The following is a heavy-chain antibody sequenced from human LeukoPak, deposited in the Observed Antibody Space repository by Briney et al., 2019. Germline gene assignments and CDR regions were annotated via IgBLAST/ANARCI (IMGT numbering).Heavy chain of an antibody. CDR3: ARSPLPYCTGSSCYPDAFDI. J-gene: IGHJ3*02. Sequence: GASVKVSCKASGYTFTGYYMHWVRQAPGQGLEWMGWINPNSGGTNYAQKFQDRVSMTRDTSISTADMELRRLRSDDTAVYYCARSPLPYCTGSSCYPDAFDIWGQGTMVIVSS. V-gene: IGHV1-2*02. D-gene: IGHD2-15*01. CDR1: GYTFTGYY. CDR2: INPNSGGT.